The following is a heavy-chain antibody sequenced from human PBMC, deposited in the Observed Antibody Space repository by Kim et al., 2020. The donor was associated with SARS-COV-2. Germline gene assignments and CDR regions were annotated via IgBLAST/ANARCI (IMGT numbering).Heavy chain of an antibody. Sequence: GGSLRLSCVASGFTFSHDWMTRVRQAPGKGLEWVANINQDGSESYYVDSVKGRFTISRDNAKNSLYLQMNSLRVEDTAVYYCARSVFGDNYWGQGTLVSVSS. V-gene: IGHV3-7*01. CDR1: GFTFSHDW. J-gene: IGHJ4*02. CDR3: ARSVFGDNY. D-gene: IGHD3-10*02. CDR2: INQDGSES.